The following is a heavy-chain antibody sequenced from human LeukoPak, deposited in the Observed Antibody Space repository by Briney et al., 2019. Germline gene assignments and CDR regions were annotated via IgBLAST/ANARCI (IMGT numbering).Heavy chain of an antibody. CDR3: APEPSYDVKS. Sequence: PGGSLRLSXAASGFTFSSYWMSWVRQTPGKGLEWVANIDEDGSEKNYLNSVKGRFTISRDNAKNSWYLQMNSLRADDTATYYCAPEPSYDVKSWGQGILVSVSS. J-gene: IGHJ4*02. V-gene: IGHV3-7*01. CDR2: IDEDGSEK. CDR1: GFTFSSYW. D-gene: IGHD3-16*01.